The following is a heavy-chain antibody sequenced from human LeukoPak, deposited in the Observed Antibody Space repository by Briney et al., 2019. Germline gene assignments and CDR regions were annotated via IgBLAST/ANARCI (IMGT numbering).Heavy chain of an antibody. D-gene: IGHD6-13*01. CDR3: AKDIAAAGTSPTYYFDY. J-gene: IGHJ4*02. Sequence: GGSLRLSCAASGFTFSSYGMLWVRQAPGKWLGWVAVISYDGSNKYYADSVKGRFTISRDNSKNTLYLQMNSLRAEDTAVYYCAKDIAAAGTSPTYYFDYWGQGTLVTVSS. CDR1: GFTFSSYG. V-gene: IGHV3-30*18. CDR2: ISYDGSNK.